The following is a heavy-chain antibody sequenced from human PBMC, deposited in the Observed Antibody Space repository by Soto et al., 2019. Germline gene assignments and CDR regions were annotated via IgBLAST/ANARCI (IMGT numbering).Heavy chain of an antibody. CDR2: ISGSGGST. D-gene: IGHD6-19*01. V-gene: IGHV3-23*01. J-gene: IGHJ4*02. CDR1: GFTFSSYA. Sequence: EVQLLESGGGLVQPGGSLRLSCAASGFTFSSYAMSWVRQAPGKGLEWVSAISGSGGSTYYADSVKDRFTISRDNSKNTLYLQMNSLRAEDTAVYYCAKDVSSSSRLAVAGTFDYWGQGTLVTVSS. CDR3: AKDVSSSSRLAVAGTFDY.